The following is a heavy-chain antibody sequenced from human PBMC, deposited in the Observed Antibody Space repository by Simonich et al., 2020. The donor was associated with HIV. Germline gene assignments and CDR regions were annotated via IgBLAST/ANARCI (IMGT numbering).Heavy chain of an antibody. D-gene: IGHD2-2*01. V-gene: IGHV3-21*01. CDR1: GFTFSSYS. CDR3: ARDGRKGSSTSCSDY. J-gene: IGHJ4*02. Sequence: EVQLVESGGGLVKPGGSLRLSCAASGFTFSSYSMNWVRQDPGKGREWVSSISSSSTYIYYADSVKGRFTISRDNAKISLYLQMNSLRAEDTAVYYCARDGRKGSSTSCSDYWGQGTLVTVSS. CDR2: ISSSSTYI.